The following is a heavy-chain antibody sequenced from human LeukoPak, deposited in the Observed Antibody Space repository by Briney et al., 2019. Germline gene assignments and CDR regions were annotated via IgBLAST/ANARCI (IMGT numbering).Heavy chain of an antibody. CDR1: GGSISSSSYY. J-gene: IGHJ4*02. D-gene: IGHD3-22*01. CDR2: IYYSGST. V-gene: IGHV4-39*07. CDR3: ARDFSTYYYDSSGYFYFDY. Sequence: PSETLSLTCTVSGGSISSSSYYWGWIRQPPGKGLEWIGSIYYSGSTYYNPSLKSRVTISVDTSKNQFSLKLSSVTAADTAVYYCARDFSTYYYDSSGYFYFDYWGQGTLVTVSS.